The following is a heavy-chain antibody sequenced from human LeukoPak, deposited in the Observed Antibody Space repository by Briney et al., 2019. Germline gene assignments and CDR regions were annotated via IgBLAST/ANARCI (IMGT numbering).Heavy chain of an antibody. CDR3: AREYSSSWYGCFDY. CDR2: ISAYNGNT. CDR1: GYTFTSYG. V-gene: IGHV1-18*01. Sequence: ASVTVSCKASGYTFTSYGISWVRQAPGQGLEWMGWISAYNGNTNYAQKLQGRVTMTTDTSTSTAYMELRSLRSDDTAVYYCAREYSSSWYGCFDYWGQGTLVTVSS. D-gene: IGHD6-13*01. J-gene: IGHJ4*02.